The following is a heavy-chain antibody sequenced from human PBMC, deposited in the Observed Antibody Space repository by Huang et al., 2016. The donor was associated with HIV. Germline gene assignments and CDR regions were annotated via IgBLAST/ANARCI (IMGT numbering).Heavy chain of an antibody. D-gene: IGHD5-18*01. CDR2: ISAYKGNT. V-gene: IGHV1-18*04. CDR1: GYTFTRVG. Sequence: QVQLVQSGAEVKKPGASVKVSCKASGYTFTRVGISWVRQAPGKGLEWMGWISAYKGNTKYGQKVQGRVTRTTDTSTSTAYMELRSLRSDDTAVYYCARDGLWPHDRIDYWGQGTLVTVSS. CDR3: ARDGLWPHDRIDY. J-gene: IGHJ4*02.